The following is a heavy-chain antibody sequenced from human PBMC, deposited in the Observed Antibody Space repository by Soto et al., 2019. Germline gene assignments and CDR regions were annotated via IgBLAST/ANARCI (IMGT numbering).Heavy chain of an antibody. CDR1: GGSFSGYY. CDR2: INHSGST. V-gene: IGHV4-34*01. J-gene: IGHJ5*02. CDR3: AREAIHNWFDP. Sequence: SETLSLTCAVYGGSFSGYYWSWIRQPPGKGLEWIGEINHSGSTNYNPSLKSRVTISVDTSKNQFSLKLSSVAAADTAVYYCAREAIHNWFDPWGQGTLVTVSS.